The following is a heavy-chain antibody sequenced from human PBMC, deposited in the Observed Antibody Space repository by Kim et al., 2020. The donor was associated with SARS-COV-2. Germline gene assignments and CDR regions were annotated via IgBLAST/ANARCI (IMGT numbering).Heavy chain of an antibody. Sequence: GGSLRLSCAASGFTFSDYYMAWIRQAPGKGLEWISYMSRSGSTTYYADSVKGRFTISRDNAENTLYLQMMSLRAEDTAVYYCARAGVAVAGNSPDPWGQGTLVTVSS. V-gene: IGHV3-11*01. CDR1: GFTFSDYY. D-gene: IGHD6-19*01. J-gene: IGHJ5*02. CDR2: MSRSGSTT. CDR3: ARAGVAVAGNSPDP.